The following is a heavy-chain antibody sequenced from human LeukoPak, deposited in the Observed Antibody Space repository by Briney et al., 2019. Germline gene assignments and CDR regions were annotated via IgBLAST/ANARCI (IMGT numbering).Heavy chain of an antibody. J-gene: IGHJ3*02. CDR3: ARGCSGGSCYSKLAFDI. CDR1: GFTFDDYA. Sequence: TGGSLRLSCAASGFTFDDYAMHWVRQAPGKGLEWVSGISWNSGSIGYADSVKGRFTISRDNAKNSLYLQMNSLRAEDTALYHCARGCSGGSCYSKLAFDIWGQGTMVTVSS. CDR2: ISWNSGSI. D-gene: IGHD2-15*01. V-gene: IGHV3-9*01.